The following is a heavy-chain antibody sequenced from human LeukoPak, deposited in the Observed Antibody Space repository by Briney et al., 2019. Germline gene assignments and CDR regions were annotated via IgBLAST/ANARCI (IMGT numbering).Heavy chain of an antibody. CDR3: ARKWDLTGYYSWFDP. Sequence: GASVKVSCKASGGTFSSYAISWVRQAPGQGLKWMGGIIPIFGTANYAQKFQGRVTITADESTSTAYMELSSLRSEDTAVYYCARKWDLTGYYSWFDPWGQGTLVTVSS. J-gene: IGHJ5*02. D-gene: IGHD3-9*01. CDR2: IIPIFGTA. V-gene: IGHV1-69*13. CDR1: GGTFSSYA.